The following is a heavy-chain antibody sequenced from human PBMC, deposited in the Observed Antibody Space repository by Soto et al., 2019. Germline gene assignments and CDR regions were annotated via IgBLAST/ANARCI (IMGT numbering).Heavy chain of an antibody. CDR2: MYYSGST. V-gene: IGHV4-59*01. J-gene: IGHJ4*02. CDR3: GGKNYASSGYFDY. D-gene: IGHD3-22*01. CDR1: NGSISSYY. Sequence: PSENRSLTYAVSNGSISSYYWSFICQPPGNGLEWIGYMYYSGSTNYNPSLKSRVTISVDTSKNQFSLKLGSVTAADTAVYYCGGKNYASSGYFDYWGQGTLVTVSS.